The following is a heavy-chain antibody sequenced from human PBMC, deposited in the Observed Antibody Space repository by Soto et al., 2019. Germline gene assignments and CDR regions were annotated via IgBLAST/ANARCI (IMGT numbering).Heavy chain of an antibody. V-gene: IGHV1-18*01. J-gene: IGHJ5*02. CDR1: GYTFTSYG. D-gene: IGHD6-13*01. CDR3: ANQAAGTINEGWFDP. Sequence: QVQLVQSGAEVKKPGASVKVSCKASGYTFTSYGISWVRQAPGQGLEWMGWISAYNGNTNYAQKLQGRVTMTTDTSTSTAYMELRSLRSDDTAVYYCANQAAGTINEGWFDPWGQGTLVTVSS. CDR2: ISAYNGNT.